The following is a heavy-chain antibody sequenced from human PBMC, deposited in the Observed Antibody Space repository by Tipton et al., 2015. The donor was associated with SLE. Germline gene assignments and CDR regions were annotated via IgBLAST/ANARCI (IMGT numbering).Heavy chain of an antibody. Sequence: SPRLSCVASGFTFSSYAMSWVRQAPGKGLEWVSVIYSGGSSTYYADSVKGRFTISRDNSKNTLYLQMNSLRAEDTAVYYCAKGRTGDEDYFDYWGQGTLVTVSS. CDR3: AKGRTGDEDYFDY. D-gene: IGHD7-27*01. CDR2: IYSGGSST. CDR1: GFTFSSYA. V-gene: IGHV3-23*03. J-gene: IGHJ4*02.